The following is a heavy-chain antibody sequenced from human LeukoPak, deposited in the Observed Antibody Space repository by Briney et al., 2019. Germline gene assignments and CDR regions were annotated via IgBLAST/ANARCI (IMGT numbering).Heavy chain of an antibody. CDR1: GFTVSSNY. V-gene: IGHV3-66*02. D-gene: IGHD1-26*01. CDR3: ARLPNGYYYYMDV. CDR2: IYSGGST. J-gene: IGHJ6*03. Sequence: PGGSLRLSCAASGFTVSSNYMSWVRQAPGKGLEWVSVIYSGGSTYYADSVKGRFTISRDNSKNTLYLQMNSLRAEDTAVYCCARLPNGYYYYMDVWGKGTTVTVSS.